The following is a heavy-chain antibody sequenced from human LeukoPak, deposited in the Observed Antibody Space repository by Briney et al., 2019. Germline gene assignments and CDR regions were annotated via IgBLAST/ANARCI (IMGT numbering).Heavy chain of an antibody. CDR2: IYPGHSDT. Sequence: GGSLQISGQGSGSIFSNYWIGGARQLPGKGLEGMGIIYPGHSDTRYSPSFQGHLTISAHKSITTAYLQWSSLKASDTSMYYCTRTYSRHAFDMWGQGTMVTVSS. J-gene: IGHJ3*02. CDR1: GSIFSNYW. D-gene: IGHD1-26*01. V-gene: IGHV5-51*01. CDR3: TRTYSRHAFDM.